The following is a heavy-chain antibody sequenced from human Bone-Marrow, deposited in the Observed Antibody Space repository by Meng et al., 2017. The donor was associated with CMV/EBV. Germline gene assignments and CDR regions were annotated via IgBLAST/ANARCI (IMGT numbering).Heavy chain of an antibody. CDR2: LSSNGGLI. J-gene: IGHJ5*02. CDR1: GFTFNTYS. Sequence: SCAVSGFTFNTYSMNWVRQAPGKGLEWVSSLSSNGGLIRYADYVEGRFTISRDNTKNSMYLQMFSLRAEDTAVYYCARDSTSPWFDHWGQGTLVTVSS. V-gene: IGHV3-21*01. CDR3: ARDSTSPWFDH.